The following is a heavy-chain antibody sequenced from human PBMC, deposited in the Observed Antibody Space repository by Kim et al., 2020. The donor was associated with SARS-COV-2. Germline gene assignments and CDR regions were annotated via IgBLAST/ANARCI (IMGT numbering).Heavy chain of an antibody. CDR2: ISSSSSYI. Sequence: GGSLRLSCAASGFTFSSYSMNWVRQAPGKGLEWVSSISSSSSYIYYADSVKGRFTISRDNAKNSLYLQMNSLRAEDTAVYYCARDETGTTTFDYWGQGTLVTVSS. CDR1: GFTFSSYS. CDR3: ARDETGTTTFDY. V-gene: IGHV3-21*01. J-gene: IGHJ4*02. D-gene: IGHD1-7*01.